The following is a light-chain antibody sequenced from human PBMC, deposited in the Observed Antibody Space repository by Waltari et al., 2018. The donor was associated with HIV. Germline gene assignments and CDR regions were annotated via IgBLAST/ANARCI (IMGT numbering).Light chain of an antibody. CDR1: TTDVGRFTY. J-gene: IGLJ1*01. CDR3: WSYTSSDTFV. Sequence: QSALTQPVSVSGSPGQSIAISGIGNTTDVGRFTYVSWYQHHPGKAPKLIINEVSKRPSEVANRFSGSKSGDTAFLTISGLHGEDEADYYCWSYTSSDTFVFGTGTKVTVL. CDR2: EVS. V-gene: IGLV2-14*01.